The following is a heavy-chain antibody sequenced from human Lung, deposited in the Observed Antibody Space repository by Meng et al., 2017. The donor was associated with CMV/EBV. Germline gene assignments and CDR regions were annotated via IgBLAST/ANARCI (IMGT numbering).Heavy chain of an antibody. D-gene: IGHD1-26*01. CDR3: ARVGRSGSYLPGLDY. Sequence: SXTXSLXCTVSGGSISSYHWSWIRQPPGKGLEWIGYIYYSGSTNCNPSLKSRVTISVDTSKNQFSLKLSSVTAADTAVYYCARVGRSGSYLPGLDYWGQGTXVTVSS. CDR1: GGSISSYH. J-gene: IGHJ4*02. CDR2: IYYSGST. V-gene: IGHV4-59*01.